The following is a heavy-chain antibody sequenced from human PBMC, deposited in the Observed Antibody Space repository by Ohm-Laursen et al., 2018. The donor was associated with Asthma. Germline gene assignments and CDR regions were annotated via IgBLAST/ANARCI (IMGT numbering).Heavy chain of an antibody. V-gene: IGHV4-31*03. CDR1: GDSINSGNNY. D-gene: IGHD1-26*01. J-gene: IGHJ5*02. CDR3: ARSEGATVRFDP. CDR2: IYYSGLT. Sequence: SQTLSLTCTVSGDSINSGNNYWSWIRQHPGKGLEWIGYIYYSGLTYSNPSLRSRVIISVDTSKNQFSLNLTSVTAADTAVYYCARSEGATVRFDPWGQGTLVTVSS.